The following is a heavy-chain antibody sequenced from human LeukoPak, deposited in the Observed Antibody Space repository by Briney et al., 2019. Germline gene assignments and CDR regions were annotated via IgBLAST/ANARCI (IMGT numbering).Heavy chain of an antibody. CDR2: INPNSGGT. CDR3: ARDPDWNYVVDY. V-gene: IGHV1-2*06. Sequence: ASVKVSCKASGYTFTGYYMHWVRQAPGQGLEWMGRINPNSGGTNYAQKFQGRVTMTRDTSISTAYMELSRLRSDDTAVYCCARDPDWNYVVDYWGQGTLVTVSS. CDR1: GYTFTGYY. D-gene: IGHD1-7*01. J-gene: IGHJ4*02.